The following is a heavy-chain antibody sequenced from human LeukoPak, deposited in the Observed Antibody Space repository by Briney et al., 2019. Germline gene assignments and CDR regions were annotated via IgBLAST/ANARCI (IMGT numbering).Heavy chain of an antibody. D-gene: IGHD3-22*01. V-gene: IGHV1-46*01. J-gene: IGHJ4*02. CDR1: GCTFTSYY. Sequence: ASVKVSCKASGCTFTSYYMHWVRQAPGQGLEWMGIINPSGGSTSYAQKFQGRVTMTRDTSTSTVYMELSSLRSEDTAVYYCARDVQADDSSGYYYAWYFDYWGQGTLVTVSS. CDR3: ARDVQADDSSGYYYAWYFDY. CDR2: INPSGGST.